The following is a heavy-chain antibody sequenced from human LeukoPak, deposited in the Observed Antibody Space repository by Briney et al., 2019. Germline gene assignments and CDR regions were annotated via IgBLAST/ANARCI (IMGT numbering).Heavy chain of an antibody. CDR3: ARDRWIQLWYAFDI. D-gene: IGHD5-18*01. V-gene: IGHV3-30-3*01. CDR1: GFTFSSYA. Sequence: GGFLRLSCAASGFTFSSYAMHWVRQAPGKGLEWVAVISYDGSNKYYADSVKGRFTISRDNSKNTLYLQMNSLRAEDTAVYYCARDRWIQLWYAFDIWGQGTMVTVSS. J-gene: IGHJ3*02. CDR2: ISYDGSNK.